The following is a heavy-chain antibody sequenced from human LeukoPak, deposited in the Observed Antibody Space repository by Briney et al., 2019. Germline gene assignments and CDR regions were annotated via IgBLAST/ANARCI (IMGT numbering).Heavy chain of an antibody. V-gene: IGHV4-39*01. CDR2: ISDSGRT. D-gene: IGHD3-22*01. CDR3: ARRGDSSGIDY. J-gene: IGHJ4*02. Sequence: SETLSLTCTVSGGSISSGSSDYYWGWIRQPPGKGLDWIGSISDSGRTYYNPSLKSRVTVSVDTSKNQFSLNLSSVTAADTAVYYCARRGDSSGIDYWGQGTLVTVSS. CDR1: GGSISSGSSDYY.